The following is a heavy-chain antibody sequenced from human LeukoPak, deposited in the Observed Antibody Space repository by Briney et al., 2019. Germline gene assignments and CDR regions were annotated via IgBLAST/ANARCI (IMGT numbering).Heavy chain of an antibody. CDR1: GYTFNSYG. Sequence: APVKVSCKASGYTFNSYGISWVRQAPGQGRKWMGLISPYRGDTEYAQKIQGRVSMTTDTSTSTAYMELRSLRSDDTAVYYCARQVLIVGGRYGMDVWGQGTTVTVSS. CDR3: ARQVLIVGGRYGMDV. D-gene: IGHD3-22*01. CDR2: ISPYRGDT. J-gene: IGHJ6*02. V-gene: IGHV1-18*01.